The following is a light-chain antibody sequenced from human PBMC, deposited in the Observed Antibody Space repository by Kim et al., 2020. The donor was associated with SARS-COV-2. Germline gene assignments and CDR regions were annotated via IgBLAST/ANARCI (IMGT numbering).Light chain of an antibody. V-gene: IGKV3-15*01. CDR3: QQYNNWPRT. CDR1: QSVSSN. J-gene: IGKJ1*01. Sequence: EIVMTQSPATLSVSPGERATLSCRASQSVSSNLAWYQQKPGQAPRLLIYGASTRATGIPAMFSGSGSGTEFTLTISSLQSEDFAVYYCQQYNNWPRTFGQGTKVDIK. CDR2: GAS.